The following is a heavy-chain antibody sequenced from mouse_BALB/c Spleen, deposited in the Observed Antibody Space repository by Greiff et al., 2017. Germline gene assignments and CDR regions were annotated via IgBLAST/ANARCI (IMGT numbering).Heavy chain of an antibody. J-gene: IGHJ3*01. V-gene: IGHV14-1*02. CDR2: IDPENGNT. CDR1: GFNIKDYY. Sequence: EVKLQESGAELVRPGALVKLSCKASGFNIKDYYMHWVKQRPEQGLEWIGWIDPENGNTIYDPKFQGKASITADTSSNTAYLQLSSLTSEDTAVYYCARSRITTGSWFAYWGQGTLVTVSA. D-gene: IGHD2-4*01. CDR3: ARSRITTGSWFAY.